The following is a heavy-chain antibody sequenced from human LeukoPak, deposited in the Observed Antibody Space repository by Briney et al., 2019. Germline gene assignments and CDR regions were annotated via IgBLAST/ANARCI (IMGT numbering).Heavy chain of an antibody. CDR2: INHSGST. CDR3: ARGGGSSGWYTGDDNWFDP. D-gene: IGHD6-19*01. J-gene: IGHJ5*02. Sequence: SETLSLTSAVYGGSCSNYYWSWIRQPPGKGLEWIGEINHSGSTNYNPSLKSRVTISVDTSKNQFSLKLSSVTAADTAVYYCARGGGSSGWYTGDDNWFDPWGQGTLVTVSS. CDR1: GGSCSNYY. V-gene: IGHV4-34*01.